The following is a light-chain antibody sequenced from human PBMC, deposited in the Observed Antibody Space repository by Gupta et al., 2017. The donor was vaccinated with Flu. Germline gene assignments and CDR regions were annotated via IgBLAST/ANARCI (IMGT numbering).Light chain of an antibody. J-gene: IGKJ1*01. CDR3: QKYNTAPWT. V-gene: IGKV1-27*01. CDR1: QDIYNY. CDR2: AAS. Sequence: GDRVTITCRTSQDIYNYLAWYQQKPGRVPELLIYAASTLHSGVPSRFGGGGSGTNFTLTISGLRPEDYATYYCQKYNTAPWTFGQGTKVEVK.